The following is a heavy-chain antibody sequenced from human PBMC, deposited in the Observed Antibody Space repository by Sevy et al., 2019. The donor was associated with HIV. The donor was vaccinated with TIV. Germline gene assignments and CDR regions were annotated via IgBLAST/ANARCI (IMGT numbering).Heavy chain of an antibody. CDR3: ARDGGCTSTSCLLYFDY. D-gene: IGHD2-2*01. Sequence: GGSLRLSCAASGFTFSTYTMNWVRQAPGKGLEWVSSISSGSSYIYYADSGKGRFTISRDNAKNSLYLQMNSLRAEDTAIYYCARDGGCTSTSCLLYFDYWGQGTPVTVSS. CDR1: GFTFSTYT. CDR2: ISSGSSYI. V-gene: IGHV3-21*01. J-gene: IGHJ4*02.